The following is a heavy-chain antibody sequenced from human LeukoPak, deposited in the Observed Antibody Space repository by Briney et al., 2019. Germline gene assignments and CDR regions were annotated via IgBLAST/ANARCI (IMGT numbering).Heavy chain of an antibody. D-gene: IGHD2-15*01. Sequence: PVKVSCKASGGTFSSYAISWVRQAPGQGLEWMGRIIPILGIANYAQKFQGRVTITADKSTSTAYMELSSLRSEDTAVYYCAGGYCSGGSCYNFDYWGQGTLVTVSS. CDR1: GGTFSSYA. CDR2: IIPILGIA. CDR3: AGGYCSGGSCYNFDY. V-gene: IGHV1-69*04. J-gene: IGHJ4*02.